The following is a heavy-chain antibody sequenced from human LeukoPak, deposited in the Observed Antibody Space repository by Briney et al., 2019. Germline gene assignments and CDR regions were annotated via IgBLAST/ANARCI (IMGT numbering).Heavy chain of an antibody. Sequence: GGSLRLSCAASGFTFTSHYMHWVRQTPGKGLEYVSAISSNGGKTHYTNSVKGRFTISRDNSKNTVYLQMGSPSTEDTAVYYCARAAPYDCSSTACTLMDYWGHGTLVTVSS. CDR1: GFTFTSHY. CDR2: ISSNGGKT. J-gene: IGHJ4*01. V-gene: IGHV3-64*01. CDR3: ARAAPYDCSSTACTLMDY. D-gene: IGHD2-2*01.